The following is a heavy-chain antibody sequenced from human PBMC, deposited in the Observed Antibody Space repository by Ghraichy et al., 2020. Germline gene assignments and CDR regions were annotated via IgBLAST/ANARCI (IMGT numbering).Heavy chain of an antibody. V-gene: IGHV3-7*01. CDR2: IKQDGSAQ. J-gene: IGHJ4*02. CDR3: ARGGGNFDL. Sequence: GGSLRLSCAASGFTFSASWMSWVRQVPGKGLEWVANIKQDGSAQNYVDYVRGRFTISRDNAKSSLFLQMDSLRVEDTALYYCARGGGNFDLWGQGSLVTVSS. D-gene: IGHD4-23*01. CDR1: GFTFSASW.